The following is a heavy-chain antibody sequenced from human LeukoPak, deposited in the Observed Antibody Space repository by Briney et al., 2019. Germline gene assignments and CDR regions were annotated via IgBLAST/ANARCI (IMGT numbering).Heavy chain of an antibody. CDR3: AKGTTYYDILTGYGYPYYFDY. J-gene: IGHJ4*02. CDR1: GFAFSKYA. CDR2: ISGSGGSE. V-gene: IGHV3-23*01. D-gene: IGHD3-9*01. Sequence: GGSLRLSCAASGFAFSKYAMSWVRQAPGKGLEWVSGISGSGGSEYYADSVKGRFTISRDNSKNTLYVQMNSLRAEDTATYYCAKGTTYYDILTGYGYPYYFDYWGQGTLVTVSS.